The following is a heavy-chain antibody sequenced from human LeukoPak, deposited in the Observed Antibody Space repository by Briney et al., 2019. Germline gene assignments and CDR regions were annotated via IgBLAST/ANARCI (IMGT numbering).Heavy chain of an antibody. CDR3: ARVMVTTLSLIDY. CDR1: GFTFSSYS. V-gene: IGHV3-21*01. D-gene: IGHD4-17*01. Sequence: GGSLRLSCAASGFTFSSYSMNWVRQAPGKGLEGVSSISSSSSYIYYADSVKGRFTISRDNAKNSLYLQMNSLRAEDTAVYYCARVMVTTLSLIDYWGQGTLVTVSS. CDR2: ISSSSSYI. J-gene: IGHJ4*02.